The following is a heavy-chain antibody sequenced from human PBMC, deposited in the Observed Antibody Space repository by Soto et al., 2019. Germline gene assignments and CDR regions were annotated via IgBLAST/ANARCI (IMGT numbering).Heavy chain of an antibody. V-gene: IGHV6-1*01. CDR3: AVRYSSQRDYYYYYMDV. CDR2: TYYRSKWYN. D-gene: IGHD6-19*01. J-gene: IGHJ6*03. Sequence: QSQTLSLTCAISGDSVSSNSAAWNWIRQSPSRGLEWLGRTYYRSKWYNDYAVSVKSRITINPDTSKNQFSLQLNSVTPEDTAVYYCAVRYSSQRDYYYYYMDVWGKGTTVTVSS. CDR1: GDSVSSNSAA.